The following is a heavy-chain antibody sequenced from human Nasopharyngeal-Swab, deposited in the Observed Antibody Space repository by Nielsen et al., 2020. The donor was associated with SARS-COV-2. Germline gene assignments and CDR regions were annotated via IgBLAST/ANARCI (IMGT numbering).Heavy chain of an antibody. J-gene: IGHJ6*03. CDR3: ARVRLTGSSWSLGYYYYYMDV. D-gene: IGHD6-13*01. CDR1: GGTFSSYA. V-gene: IGHV1-69*13. CDR2: IIPIFGTA. Sequence: SVKVSCKASGGTFSSYAISWVRQAPGQGLAWMGGIIPIFGTANYAQKFQGRVTITADESTSTAYMELSSLRSEDTAVYYCARVRLTGSSWSLGYYYYYMDVWGKGTTVTVSS.